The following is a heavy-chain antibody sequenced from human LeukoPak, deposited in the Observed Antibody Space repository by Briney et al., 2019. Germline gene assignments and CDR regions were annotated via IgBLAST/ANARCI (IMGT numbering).Heavy chain of an antibody. Sequence: GGSLRLSCAASGFTFSSYAMSWVRQAPGNGLEWVSAISGSGGSTYYADSVKGRFTISRDNSKNTLYLQMNSLRAEDTAVYYCASRITMIVVVKEHYWGQGTLVTVSS. J-gene: IGHJ4*02. CDR3: ASRITMIVVVKEHY. D-gene: IGHD3-22*01. V-gene: IGHV3-23*01. CDR1: GFTFSSYA. CDR2: ISGSGGST.